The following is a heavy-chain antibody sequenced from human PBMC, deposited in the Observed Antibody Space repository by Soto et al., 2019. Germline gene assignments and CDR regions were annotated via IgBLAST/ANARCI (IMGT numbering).Heavy chain of an antibody. D-gene: IGHD3-10*01. V-gene: IGHV1-18*01. CDR2: ISAYNGNT. CDR1: GYTFTSYG. Sequence: ASVTVSCQASGYTFTSYGISWVRQAPGQGLEWMGWISAYNGNTNYAQKLQGRVTMTTDTSTSTAYMELRSLRSDDTAVYYCARDRASGIPQTFYYYYYGMDVWGQGTTVTVSS. CDR3: ARDRASGIPQTFYYYYYGMDV. J-gene: IGHJ6*02.